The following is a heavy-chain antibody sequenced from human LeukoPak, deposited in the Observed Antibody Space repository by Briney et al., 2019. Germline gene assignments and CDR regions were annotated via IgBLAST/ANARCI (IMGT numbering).Heavy chain of an antibody. CDR3: ARPRSVGKSYMDV. CDR2: INHSGST. J-gene: IGHJ6*03. V-gene: IGHV4-34*01. Sequence: SETLSLTCAVYVGSFSGYYWTWIRQPPGKGLGWIGEINHSGSTNYNPSLKSRVTISVDTSKNQFSLKLSSVTAADTAVYYCARPRSVGKSYMDVWGKGTTVTVSS. CDR1: VGSFSGYY. D-gene: IGHD3-16*01.